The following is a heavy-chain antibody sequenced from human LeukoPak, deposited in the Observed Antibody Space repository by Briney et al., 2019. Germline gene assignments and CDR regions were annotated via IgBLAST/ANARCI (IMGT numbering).Heavy chain of an antibody. J-gene: IGHJ5*02. CDR2: INPNSGGT. CDR3: ARGDHYYGSGDNILPEPFDP. CDR1: GYTFTGYY. D-gene: IGHD3-10*01. V-gene: IGHV1-2*02. Sequence: GASVKVSCKASGYTFTGYYMHWVRQAPGQGLEWMGWINPNSGGTNYAQKFQGRVTMTRDTSISTAYMELSSLRSEDTAVYYCARGDHYYGSGDNILPEPFDPWGQGTLVTVSS.